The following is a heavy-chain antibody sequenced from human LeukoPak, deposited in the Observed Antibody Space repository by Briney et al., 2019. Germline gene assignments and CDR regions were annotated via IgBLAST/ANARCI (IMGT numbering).Heavy chain of an antibody. J-gene: IGHJ4*02. CDR1: GFILSSYD. CDR2: ISRDGSIK. V-gene: IGHV3-30-3*01. D-gene: IGHD3-9*01. Sequence: GGSLRLSCAASGFILSSYDMHWVRQPPGKGLEWLAVISRDGSIKYHADSVRGRFTISRDNSHNTLYLQMNSLRAKDTAVYYCARHFTTGSIDHWGQGNLVTVSS. CDR3: ARHFTTGSIDH.